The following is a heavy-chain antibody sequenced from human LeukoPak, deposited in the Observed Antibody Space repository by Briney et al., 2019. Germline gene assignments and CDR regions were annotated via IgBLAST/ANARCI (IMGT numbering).Heavy chain of an antibody. CDR3: VRGRGIVVVPAARGSGYFDL. D-gene: IGHD2-2*01. CDR1: GGSFSGYY. V-gene: IGHV4-34*01. Sequence: PSGTLSLTCAVYGGSFSGYYWSRIRQPPGKGLEWIGEINHSGSTNYNPSLKSRVTISVDTSKNQFSLKLSSVTAADTAVYYCVRGRGIVVVPAARGSGYFDLWGRGTLVTVSS. J-gene: IGHJ2*01. CDR2: INHSGST.